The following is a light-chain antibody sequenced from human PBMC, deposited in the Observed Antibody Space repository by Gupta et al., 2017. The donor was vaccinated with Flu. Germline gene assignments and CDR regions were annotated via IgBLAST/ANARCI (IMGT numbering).Light chain of an antibody. CDR3: QQRDSTPRA. Sequence: DIQMTQSPSSLSASVGDRVTITCRASQSISSYLNWYQQKPGKAPKLLIYAASSLQSGVPSRFSGSGSGTDFTLTISRRQPEDFANYYCQQRDSTPRAFGQGTXVEIK. CDR1: QSISSY. V-gene: IGKV1-39*01. CDR2: AAS. J-gene: IGKJ1*01.